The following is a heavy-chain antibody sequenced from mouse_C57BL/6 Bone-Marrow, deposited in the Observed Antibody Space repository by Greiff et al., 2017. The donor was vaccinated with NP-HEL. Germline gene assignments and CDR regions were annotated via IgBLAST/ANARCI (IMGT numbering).Heavy chain of an antibody. CDR1: GYTFTSYW. CDR2: IHPNSGST. D-gene: IGHD2-10*01. Sequence: QVHVKQPGAELVKPGASVKLSCKASGYTFTSYWMHWVKQRPGQGLEWIGMIHPNSGSTNYNEKFKSKATLTVDKSSSTAYMQLSSLTSEDSAVYYCARPLSLLWAYYAMDYWGQGTSVTVSS. J-gene: IGHJ4*01. V-gene: IGHV1-64*01. CDR3: ARPLSLLWAYYAMDY.